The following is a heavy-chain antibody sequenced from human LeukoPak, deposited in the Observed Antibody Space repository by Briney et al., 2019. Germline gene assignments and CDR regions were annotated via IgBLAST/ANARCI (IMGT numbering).Heavy chain of an antibody. J-gene: IGHJ4*02. D-gene: IGHD3-9*01. Sequence: GESLKICRKGSGYSFTSYWICWVRQIPGKGVGWGGNIYPGDSDTRYSPSFQGQVTISADKSISTAYLQWSSLKASDTAMYYCARHLTGYTDYFDYWGQGTLVTVSS. CDR3: ARHLTGYTDYFDY. CDR2: IYPGDSDT. CDR1: GYSFTSYW. V-gene: IGHV5-51*01.